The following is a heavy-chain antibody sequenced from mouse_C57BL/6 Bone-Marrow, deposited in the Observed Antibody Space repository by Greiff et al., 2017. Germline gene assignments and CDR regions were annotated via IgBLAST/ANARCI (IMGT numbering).Heavy chain of an antibody. CDR2: IHPNSGST. CDR3: ARSGGYYPAWFAY. D-gene: IGHD2-3*01. J-gene: IGHJ3*01. CDR1: GYTFTSYW. Sequence: QVQLQQPGAELVKPGASVKLSCKASGYTFTSYWMHWVKQRPGQGLEWIGMIHPNSGSTNYNEKFKSKATLTVDKSSSTAYMQLSILTSEDSAVYYCARSGGYYPAWFAYWGQGTLVTVSA. V-gene: IGHV1-64*01.